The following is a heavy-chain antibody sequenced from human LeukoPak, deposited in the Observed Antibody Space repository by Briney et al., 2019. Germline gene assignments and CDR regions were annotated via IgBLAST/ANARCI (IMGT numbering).Heavy chain of an antibody. V-gene: IGHV3-74*01. CDR1: GNYW. CDR2: INSDGSWT. CDR3: VSFYEAY. D-gene: IGHD2/OR15-2a*01. J-gene: IGHJ4*02. Sequence: GGSLRPSCAASGNYWMHWVRQAPGKGLVWVSHINSDGSWTSYADSVKGRFTISKDNAKNTVYLQMNNLRAEDTAVYYCVSFYEAYWGRGTLVTVSS.